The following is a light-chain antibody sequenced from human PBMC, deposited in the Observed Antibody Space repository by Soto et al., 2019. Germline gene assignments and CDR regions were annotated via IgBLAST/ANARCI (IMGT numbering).Light chain of an antibody. Sequence: IQMTQSPSSLSASVGDRVTVTCRACQSINIYLNWYQQKPGKAPTLLIYGASSLQSGVPSRFSGGGSRTDFTLTISSLQPEDFATYYCQQSYRSPYTFGQGTKLEIK. CDR3: QQSYRSPYT. V-gene: IGKV1-39*01. CDR2: GAS. CDR1: QSINIY. J-gene: IGKJ2*01.